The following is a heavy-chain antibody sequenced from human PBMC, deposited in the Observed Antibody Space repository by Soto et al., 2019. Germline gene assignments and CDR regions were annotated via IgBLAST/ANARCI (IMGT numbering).Heavy chain of an antibody. CDR3: AKGGIGHFDY. CDR1: GFTFSTYS. V-gene: IGHV3-23*01. J-gene: IGHJ4*02. Sequence: GGSLRLSCAASGFTFSTYSMTWVRQAPGKGLEWVSTISGSGDTTYYADSVKGRFTISRDNSKNSLYLQMNTLRAEDTAVFYCAKGGIGHFDYWGQGTVVTVSS. CDR2: ISGSGDTT. D-gene: IGHD3-16*01.